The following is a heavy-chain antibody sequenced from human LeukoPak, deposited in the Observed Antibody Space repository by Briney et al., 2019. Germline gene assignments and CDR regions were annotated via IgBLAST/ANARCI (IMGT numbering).Heavy chain of an antibody. CDR3: ARTPGIAAAGDDY. Sequence: PGGSLRLSCAASGFTFSSYWMSWVRQAPGEGLEWVANIKQDGSEKYYVDSVKGRFTISRDNAKNSLYLQMNSLRAEDTAVYYCARTPGIAAAGDDYWGQGTLVTVSS. CDR1: GFTFSSYW. CDR2: IKQDGSEK. D-gene: IGHD6-13*01. J-gene: IGHJ4*02. V-gene: IGHV3-7*01.